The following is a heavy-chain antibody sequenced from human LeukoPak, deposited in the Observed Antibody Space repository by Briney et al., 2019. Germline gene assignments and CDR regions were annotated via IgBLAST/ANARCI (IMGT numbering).Heavy chain of an antibody. D-gene: IGHD3-22*01. V-gene: IGHV3-21*03. J-gene: IGHJ3*02. CDR2: IISSSGFI. Sequence: GGSLRLSCAASGFTFTTYTLDWVRQAPGKGLEWVSSIISSSGFIYYADSVKGRFPISRDNAKNTLYLQMNSLRAEDTAVYYCARDRSQGWDTSGYYPDAFNIWGQGTTVTVSS. CDR3: ARDRSQGWDTSGYYPDAFNI. CDR1: GFTFTTYT.